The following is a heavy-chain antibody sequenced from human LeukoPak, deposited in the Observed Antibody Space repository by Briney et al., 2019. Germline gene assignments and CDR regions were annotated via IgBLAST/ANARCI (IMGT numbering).Heavy chain of an antibody. Sequence: SETLSLTCAVYGGSFSGYYWSWIRQPPGKGLEWIGEINHRGSTNYNPSLKSRVTISVDTSKNQFSLKLSSVTAADTAVYYCARGLAPVTPRRYCSGGSCHSPFDYWGQGTLVTVSS. CDR2: INHRGST. V-gene: IGHV4-34*01. D-gene: IGHD2-15*01. J-gene: IGHJ4*02. CDR3: ARGLAPVTPRRYCSGGSCHSPFDY. CDR1: GGSFSGYY.